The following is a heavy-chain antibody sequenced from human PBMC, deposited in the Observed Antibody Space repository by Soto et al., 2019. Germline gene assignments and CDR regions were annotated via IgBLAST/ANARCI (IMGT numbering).Heavy chain of an antibody. Sequence: GGSLRLSCAASGFTCSRYDMSWVRQAPGKGLEWVSTILVGGSTHYPDSVKGRFTISRDNSKNTLFLQMNSLTAGDTAVYFCAKATATGGGAFDICGQGTMVTVSS. V-gene: IGHV3-23*01. CDR3: AKATATGGGAFDI. J-gene: IGHJ3*02. CDR2: ILVGGST. CDR1: GFTCSRYD. D-gene: IGHD2-8*02.